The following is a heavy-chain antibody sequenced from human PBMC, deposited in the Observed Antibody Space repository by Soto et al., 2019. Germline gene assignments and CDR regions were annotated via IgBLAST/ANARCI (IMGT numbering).Heavy chain of an antibody. Sequence: EVQLLESGGGLVQPGGSLRLSCAASGFTFSNYVMSWVRQAPGKGLEWVSAISGSGGTTYYADSVKGRFTISRDNSNNTLYLQMNSLRAEDTAVYYCAKSLIYGSGNFEYWGQGTLVTVSS. CDR2: ISGSGGTT. CDR3: AKSLIYGSGNFEY. CDR1: GFTFSNYV. D-gene: IGHD3-10*01. J-gene: IGHJ4*02. V-gene: IGHV3-23*01.